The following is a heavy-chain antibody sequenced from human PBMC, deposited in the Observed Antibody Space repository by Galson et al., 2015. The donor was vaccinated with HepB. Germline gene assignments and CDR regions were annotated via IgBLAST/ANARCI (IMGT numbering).Heavy chain of an antibody. V-gene: IGHV3-23*01. J-gene: IGHJ6*02. CDR3: AKSLRHYPYDMDV. CDR1: GFIFNNYA. D-gene: IGHD1-26*01. Sequence: SLRLSCAASGFIFNNYAMTWVRQPPGKGPEWVSSISGGGGNTFYSESVKGRFTISRDNSKNTLFLQMNSLRADDTAVYSRAKSLRHYPYDMDVWGPGTTVSVSS. CDR2: ISGGGGNT.